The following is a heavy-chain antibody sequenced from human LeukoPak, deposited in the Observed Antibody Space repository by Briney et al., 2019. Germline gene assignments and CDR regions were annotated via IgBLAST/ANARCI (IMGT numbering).Heavy chain of an antibody. CDR2: INWNGGST. J-gene: IGHJ3*02. V-gene: IGHV3-20*04. CDR1: GFTFDDYG. CDR3: ARDGVGATKAANAFDI. Sequence: PGGSLRLSCAASGFTFDDYGMSWVRQAPGKGLEWVSGINWNGGSTGYADSVKGRFTISRDNAKNSLYLQMNSLRAEDTALYYCARDGVGATKAANAFDIWGQGTMVTVSS. D-gene: IGHD1-26*01.